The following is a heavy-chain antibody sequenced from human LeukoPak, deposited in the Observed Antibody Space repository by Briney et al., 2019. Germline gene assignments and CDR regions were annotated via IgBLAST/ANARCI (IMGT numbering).Heavy chain of an antibody. CDR3: ARGVLLWFGEKDYYMDV. CDR1: GGSFSGYY. V-gene: IGHV4-34*01. D-gene: IGHD3-10*01. CDR2: INHSGST. Sequence: PSETLSLTCAVYGGSFSGYYWSWIRQPPGKGLEWIGEINHSGSTNYNPSLKSRVTISVDTSKNQFSLKLSSVTAADTAVYYCARGVLLWFGEKDYYMDVWGKGTTVTVSS. J-gene: IGHJ6*03.